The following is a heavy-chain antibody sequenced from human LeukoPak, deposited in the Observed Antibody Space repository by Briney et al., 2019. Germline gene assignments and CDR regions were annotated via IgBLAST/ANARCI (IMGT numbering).Heavy chain of an antibody. J-gene: IGHJ1*01. CDR3: ASCGGDCPLAEYFQH. Sequence: GASVKVSCKASGYTFTSYAISWVRQAPGQGLEWMGGIIPIFGTANYAQKFQGRVTITADESTSTAYMELSSLRSEDTAVYYCASCGGDCPLAEYFQHWGQGTLVTVSS. CDR2: IIPIFGTA. CDR1: GYTFTSYA. D-gene: IGHD2-21*02. V-gene: IGHV1-69*13.